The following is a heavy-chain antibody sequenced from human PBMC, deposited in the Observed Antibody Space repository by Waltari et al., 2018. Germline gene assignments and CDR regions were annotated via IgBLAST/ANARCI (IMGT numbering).Heavy chain of an antibody. CDR2: IYHSGST. CDR3: ANVLRFLEDAFDI. D-gene: IGHD3-3*01. Sequence: QVQLQESGPGLVKPSETLSLPCAVSGYSISSGYYWGWIRQPPGKGLEWIGSIYHSGSTYYNPSLKSRVTISVDTSKNQFSLKLSSVTAADTAVYYCANVLRFLEDAFDIWGQGTMVTVSS. CDR1: GYSISSGYY. V-gene: IGHV4-38-2*01. J-gene: IGHJ3*02.